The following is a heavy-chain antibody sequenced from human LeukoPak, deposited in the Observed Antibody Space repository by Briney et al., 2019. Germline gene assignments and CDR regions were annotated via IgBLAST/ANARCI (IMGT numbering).Heavy chain of an antibody. CDR2: INPSGGST. D-gene: IGHD3-10*01. Sequence: GGSLRLSCAASGYTFTSYYMHWVRQAPGQGLEWMGIINPSGGSTSYAQKFQGRVTMTRDTSTSTVYMELSSLRSEDTAVYYCAREGEDYFDYWGQGTLVTVSS. V-gene: IGHV1-46*01. CDR3: AREGEDYFDY. J-gene: IGHJ4*02. CDR1: GYTFTSYY.